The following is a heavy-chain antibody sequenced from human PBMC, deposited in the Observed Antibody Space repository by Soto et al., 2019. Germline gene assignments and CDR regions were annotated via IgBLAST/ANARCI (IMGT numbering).Heavy chain of an antibody. J-gene: IGHJ4*02. CDR3: ARDRAAGGY. CDR1: GFSFSHYE. CDR2: ISSGGNII. D-gene: IGHD6-13*01. Sequence: TVGSLRLSCSASGFSFSHYEMNWVRQAPGKGLEWVAYISSGGNIIHYADSVRGRFTVSRDNARNSLFLQMNILRVEDTALYYCARDRAAGGYWGQGTLVTVSS. V-gene: IGHV3-48*03.